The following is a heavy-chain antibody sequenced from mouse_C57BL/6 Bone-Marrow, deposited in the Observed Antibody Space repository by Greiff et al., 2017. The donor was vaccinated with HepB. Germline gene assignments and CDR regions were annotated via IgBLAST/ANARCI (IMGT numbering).Heavy chain of an antibody. J-gene: IGHJ4*01. D-gene: IGHD2-10*02. Sequence: VQLKQSVAELVRPGASVKLSCTASGFNFKNTDMHWVKQRPEQGLEWIGRIYPANGNTKYAPKFQGKATITAATSSNTAYLQLSSLTSEDTAIYYCARVWFGEHYAMDYWGKGTSVTVSS. CDR3: ARVWFGEHYAMDY. CDR1: GFNFKNTD. CDR2: IYPANGNT. V-gene: IGHV14-3*01.